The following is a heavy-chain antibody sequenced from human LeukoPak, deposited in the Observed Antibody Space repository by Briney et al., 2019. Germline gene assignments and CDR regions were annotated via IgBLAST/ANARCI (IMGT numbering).Heavy chain of an antibody. CDR1: GFTFSSFG. D-gene: IGHD6-13*01. Sequence: GGSLRLSCAASGFTFSSFGMNWVRQAPGKGLEWVSSISSGTGYIYYADSVKGRFTISRDNAKTSLYLQMNSLRAEDTATYYCGRATRWYDYWGQGTLVTVSA. CDR2: ISSGTGYI. V-gene: IGHV3-21*01. CDR3: GRATRWYDY. J-gene: IGHJ4*02.